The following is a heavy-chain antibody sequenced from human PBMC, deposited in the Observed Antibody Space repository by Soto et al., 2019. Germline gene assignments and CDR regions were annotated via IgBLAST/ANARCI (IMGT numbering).Heavy chain of an antibody. CDR1: GGSISSGGYY. V-gene: IGHV4-31*03. J-gene: IGHJ5*02. CDR2: IYYSGST. D-gene: IGHD3-16*01. Sequence: ASETLSLTCTVSGGSISSGGYYWSWIRQHPGKGLEWIGYIYYSGSTYYNPSLKSRVTISVDTSKNQFSLKLSSVTAADTAVYYCARNDPESRVHVSIPGFDPWGQGTLVTVSS. CDR3: ARNDPESRVHVSIPGFDP.